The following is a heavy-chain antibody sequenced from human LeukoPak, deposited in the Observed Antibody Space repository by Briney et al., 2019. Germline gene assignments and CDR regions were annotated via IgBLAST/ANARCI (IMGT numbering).Heavy chain of an antibody. D-gene: IGHD3-9*01. Sequence: GGSLRLSCAASGFTLSSFAMRWVRPAPGKGLEWVATLTCSGGKTYYADSVKGRFNISRDNSKNTLYLQMNSLIAEDTAVYYCAKYFHWLLGRLVNYYYYYGMDVWGQGTMVTVSS. CDR1: GFTLSSFA. CDR2: LTCSGGKT. CDR3: AKYFHWLLGRLVNYYYYYGMDV. V-gene: IGHV3-23*01. J-gene: IGHJ6*02.